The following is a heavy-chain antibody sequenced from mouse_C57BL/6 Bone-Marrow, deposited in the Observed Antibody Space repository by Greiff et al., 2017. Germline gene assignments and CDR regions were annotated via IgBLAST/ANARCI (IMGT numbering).Heavy chain of an antibody. Sequence: EVKLMESGGGLVQPGGSMKLSCAASGFTFSDAWMDWVRQSPEKGLEWVAEIRNKANNHATYYAESVKGRFTISRDDSKSSVYLQMNSLRAEDTGIYYFTRRIYGSSQGYFDVWGTGTTVTVSS. D-gene: IGHD1-1*01. CDR1: GFTFSDAW. J-gene: IGHJ1*03. CDR3: TRRIYGSSQGYFDV. V-gene: IGHV6-6*01. CDR2: IRNKANNHAT.